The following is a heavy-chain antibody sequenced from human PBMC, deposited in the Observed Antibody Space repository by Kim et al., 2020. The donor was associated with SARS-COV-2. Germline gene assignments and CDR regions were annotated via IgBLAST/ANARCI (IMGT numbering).Heavy chain of an antibody. J-gene: IGHJ4*02. CDR3: AIYSQRYSSGWYYFDY. V-gene: IGHV3-23*01. CDR1: GFTFSSYA. Sequence: GGYLRLSCAASGFTFSSYAMSWVRQAPGKGLEWVSAISGSGGSTYYADSVKGRFTISRDNSKNTLYLQMNSLRAEDTAVYYCAIYSQRYSSGWYYFDYWGQGTLVTVSS. CDR2: ISGSGGST. D-gene: IGHD6-19*01.